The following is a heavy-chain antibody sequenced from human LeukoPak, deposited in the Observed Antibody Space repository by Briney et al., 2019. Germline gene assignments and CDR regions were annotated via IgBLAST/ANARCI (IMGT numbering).Heavy chain of an antibody. CDR1: GYTFTGYY. CDR2: INPNSGGT. Sequence: GASVKVSCKASGYTFTGYYMHWVRQAPGQGLEWMGWINPNSGGTNYAQKFQGRVTMTRDTSISIAYMELSRLRSDDTAVYYCARADSIVWFGELSFDPWGQGTLVTVSS. J-gene: IGHJ5*02. V-gene: IGHV1-2*02. D-gene: IGHD3-10*01. CDR3: ARADSIVWFGELSFDP.